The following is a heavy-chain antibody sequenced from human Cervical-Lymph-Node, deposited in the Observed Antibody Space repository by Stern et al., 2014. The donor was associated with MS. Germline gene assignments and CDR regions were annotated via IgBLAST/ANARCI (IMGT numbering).Heavy chain of an antibody. J-gene: IGHJ4*02. CDR3: ARRGTTGIDY. CDR2: IYYSGST. D-gene: IGHD4-17*01. Sequence: VQLVESGPGLAKPSETLSLTCTVSGGSISNYYWSWIRQPPGKGLEWIGYIYYSGSTNYNPSLKSRVAISVDTSKDQFSLKPTSVTAADTGVYYCARRGTTGIDYWGQGTLVTVSS. V-gene: IGHV4-59*08. CDR1: GGSISNYY.